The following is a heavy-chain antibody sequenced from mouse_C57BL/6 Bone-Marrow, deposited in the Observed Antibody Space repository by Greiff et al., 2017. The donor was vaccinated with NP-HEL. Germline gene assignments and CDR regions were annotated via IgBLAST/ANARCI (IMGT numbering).Heavy chain of an antibody. CDR2: IRSKSNNYAT. J-gene: IGHJ2*01. D-gene: IGHD2-2*01. Sequence: EVKLEESGGGLVQPKGSLKLSCAASGFSFNTYAMNWVRQAPGKGLEWVARIRSKSNNYATYYADSVKDRFTISRDDSESMLYLQMNNLKTEDTAMYYCVRQGMVTPYYFDYWGQGTTLTVSS. CDR1: GFSFNTYA. V-gene: IGHV10-1*01. CDR3: VRQGMVTPYYFDY.